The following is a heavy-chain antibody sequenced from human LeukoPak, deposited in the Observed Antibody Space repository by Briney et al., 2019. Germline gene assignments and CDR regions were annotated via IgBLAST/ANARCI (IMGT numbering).Heavy chain of an antibody. V-gene: IGHV3-30*02. CDR3: AKGGRDTSKYYFDY. CDR1: GFTFNNFG. J-gene: IGHJ4*02. D-gene: IGHD1-26*01. Sequence: GGSLRLSCAASGFTFNNFGMHWVRQAPGKGLEWVAFIGYDESKKYYAESVKGRFTISRDDSKNTLYLQMSALKTEDTAVYYCAKGGRDTSKYYFDYWGQGTQVTVSS. CDR2: IGYDESKK.